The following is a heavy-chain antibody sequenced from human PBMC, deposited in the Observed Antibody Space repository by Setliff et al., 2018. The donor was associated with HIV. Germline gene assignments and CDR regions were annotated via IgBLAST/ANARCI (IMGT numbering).Heavy chain of an antibody. CDR2: ISGSNSRT. CDR1: GFNFMFFA. V-gene: IGHV3-23*01. J-gene: IGHJ6*03. CDR3: AKHECSGGCYYYMDV. D-gene: IGHD2-15*01. Sequence: GGSLRLSCTAPGFNFMFFAMSWVRRAPGKGLEWVSGISGSNSRTDYVDSVKGRFTISRDKSKNTLYLQLNSLRAEDTAVYYCAKHECSGGCYYYMDVWGKGIMVTVSS.